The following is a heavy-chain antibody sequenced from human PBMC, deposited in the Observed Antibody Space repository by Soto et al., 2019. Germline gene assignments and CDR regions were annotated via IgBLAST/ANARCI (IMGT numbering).Heavy chain of an antibody. V-gene: IGHV3-53*01. CDR2: IHSGITT. D-gene: IGHD6-13*01. J-gene: IGHJ4*02. CDR3: AYSSTPFDY. CDR1: GLSVSSNY. Sequence: GGSLRLSCAASGLSVSSNYMSWVRQAPGKGLEWVSSIHSGITTYYADSVKGRFTISRDNPTNTLYLQMNSLRAEDTAVYYCAYSSTPFDYWGQGTLVTVSS.